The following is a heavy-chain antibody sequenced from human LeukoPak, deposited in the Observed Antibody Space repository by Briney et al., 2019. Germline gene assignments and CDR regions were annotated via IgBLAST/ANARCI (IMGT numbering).Heavy chain of an antibody. CDR1: GGTFSSYA. Sequence: SVKVSCKASGGTFSSYAINWVRQAPGQGLEWMGGIIPIFGTANYAQKFQGRVTITAVESMSTAYMELSSLRSEDTAVYYCARDDGGSGWYEGNWFDPWGQGTLVTVSS. CDR2: IIPIFGTA. J-gene: IGHJ5*02. V-gene: IGHV1-69*13. D-gene: IGHD6-19*01. CDR3: ARDDGGSGWYEGNWFDP.